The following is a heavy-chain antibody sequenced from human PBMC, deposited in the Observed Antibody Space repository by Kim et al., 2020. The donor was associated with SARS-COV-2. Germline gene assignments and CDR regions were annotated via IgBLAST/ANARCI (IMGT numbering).Heavy chain of an antibody. J-gene: IGHJ4*02. CDR2: IYYSGST. Sequence: SETLSLTCTVSGGSISSSSYYWGWIRQPPGKGLEWIGSIYYSGSTYYNPSLKSRVTISVDTSKNQFSLKLSSVTAADTDVYYCARLEGHMVPGVIGPFYLDCGGQGTLVTVSS. CDR1: GGSISSSSYY. D-gene: IGHD3-10*01. CDR3: ARLEGHMVPGVIGPFYLDC. V-gene: IGHV4-39*01.